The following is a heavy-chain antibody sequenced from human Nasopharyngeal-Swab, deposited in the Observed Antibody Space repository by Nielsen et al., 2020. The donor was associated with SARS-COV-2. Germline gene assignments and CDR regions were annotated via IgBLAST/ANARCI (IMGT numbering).Heavy chain of an antibody. J-gene: IGHJ6*03. Sequence: GGSLRLSCAASGFTFSSYDMHWVRQATGKGLEWVSAIGTAGDTYYPGSVKGRFTISRENAKNSLYLQMNSLRAEDTAVYYCARAPYCSSTSCYTPYYYYYYMDVWGKGTTVTVSS. CDR2: IGTAGDT. CDR1: GFTFSSYD. D-gene: IGHD2-2*02. CDR3: ARAPYCSSTSCYTPYYYYYYMDV. V-gene: IGHV3-13*01.